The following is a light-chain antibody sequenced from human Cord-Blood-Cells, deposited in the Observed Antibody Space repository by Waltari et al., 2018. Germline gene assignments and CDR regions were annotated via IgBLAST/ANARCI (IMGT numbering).Light chain of an antibody. CDR1: SSDVCGYNY. Sequence: QSALTQPRSVSGSPGQSVTISCTGTSSDVCGYNYVAWYQQHPGKAPKLMIYDVSKRPSGVPDRFSGSKSGNTASLTISGLQAEDEADYYCCSYAGSYVFGGGTKLTVL. V-gene: IGLV2-11*01. J-gene: IGLJ2*01. CDR3: CSYAGSYV. CDR2: DVS.